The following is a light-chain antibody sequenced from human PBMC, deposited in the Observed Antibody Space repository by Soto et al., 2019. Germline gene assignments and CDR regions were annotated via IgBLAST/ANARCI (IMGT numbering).Light chain of an antibody. V-gene: IGLV2-8*01. CDR2: EVV. CDR3: KSYAGSNTYV. J-gene: IGLJ1*01. CDR1: RNDIGAYEF. Sequence: QSVLTQPPSASGSPGQSVTISCPGTRNDIGAYEFVSWYQHHPGKAPKLIIYEVVQRPSGVPDRFSGSKSGNTASLTASGLQAADEADYYCKSYAGSNTYVFGTGTKVTAL.